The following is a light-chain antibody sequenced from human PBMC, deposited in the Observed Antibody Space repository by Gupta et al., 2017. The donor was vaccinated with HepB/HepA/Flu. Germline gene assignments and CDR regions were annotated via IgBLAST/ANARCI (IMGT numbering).Light chain of an antibody. CDR1: SSDVGGYNY. CDR2: DVS. CDR3: SSYTSSSTLVL. Sequence: QSALTQPASVSGSPGQSITISRTGTSSDVGGYNYVSCYQQHPGKPPKLMIYDVSNRPSGVSNRFSGSKSGNTASLTISGLQAEDEADYYCSSYTSSSTLVLFGGGTKLTVL. J-gene: IGLJ2*01. V-gene: IGLV2-14*01.